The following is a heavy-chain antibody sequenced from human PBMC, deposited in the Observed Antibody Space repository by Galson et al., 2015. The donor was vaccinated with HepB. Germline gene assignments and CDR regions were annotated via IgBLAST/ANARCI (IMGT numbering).Heavy chain of an antibody. D-gene: IGHD5-18*01. Sequence: SLRLSCAASGFTFSSYGMHWVRQAPGKGLEWVAFIRYDGSNKYYADSVKGRFTISRDNSKNTLYLQMNSLRAEDTAVYYCAKFATYSARDAFDIWGQGTMVTVSS. J-gene: IGHJ3*02. V-gene: IGHV3-30*02. CDR2: IRYDGSNK. CDR1: GFTFSSYG. CDR3: AKFATYSARDAFDI.